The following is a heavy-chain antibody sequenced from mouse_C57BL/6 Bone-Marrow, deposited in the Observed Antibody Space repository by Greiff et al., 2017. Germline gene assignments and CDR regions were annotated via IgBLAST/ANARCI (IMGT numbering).Heavy chain of an antibody. CDR2: GQGLEWIG. Sequence: VQLQQSGPELARPWASVKISCQAFYTFSRRVHFAIRDTNYWMQWVKQRPGQGLEWIGAIYPGNGDTSSNQKFKGKATLTADKSSSTAYMQLSSLTSEDSAVYYCAASYCYCSNWFAYWGQGTLVTVSA. V-gene: IGHV1-87*01. CDR1: YTFSRRVH. J-gene: IGHJ3*01. D-gene: IGHD1-1*01. CDR3: SEDSAVYYCAASYCYCSNWFAY.